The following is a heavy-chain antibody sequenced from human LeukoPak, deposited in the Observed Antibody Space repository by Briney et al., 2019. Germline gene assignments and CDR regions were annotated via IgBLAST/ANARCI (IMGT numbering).Heavy chain of an antibody. CDR2: ISSSSSTI. D-gene: IGHD3-22*01. CDR1: GFTFSSYS. Sequence: PGGSLRLSCAASGFTFSSYSMNWVRQAPGKGLEWVSYISSSSSTIYYADSVKGRFTISRDNAKNSLYLQMNSLRAEDTAVYYCALFTMIVDWYFDLWGRGTLVTVSS. V-gene: IGHV3-48*01. CDR3: ALFTMIVDWYFDL. J-gene: IGHJ2*01.